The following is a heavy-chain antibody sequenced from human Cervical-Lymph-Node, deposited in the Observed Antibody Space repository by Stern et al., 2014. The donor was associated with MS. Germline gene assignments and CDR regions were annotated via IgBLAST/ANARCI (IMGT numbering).Heavy chain of an antibody. CDR1: GFSFDECA. D-gene: IGHD3-3*01. J-gene: IGHJ6*02. Sequence: EVQLLESGGALVQPGRSLRLTCLGSGFSFDECAMHWVRQAPGKGLEWVSGISWCGGSVTYSASVKGRLTVSRDNAKNSLYLQMNSLRAEDTALYYFVKGGLKQSGHYHFDMALWGRGTAVTVSS. CDR2: ISWCGGSV. CDR3: VKGGLKQSGHYHFDMAL. V-gene: IGHV3-9*01.